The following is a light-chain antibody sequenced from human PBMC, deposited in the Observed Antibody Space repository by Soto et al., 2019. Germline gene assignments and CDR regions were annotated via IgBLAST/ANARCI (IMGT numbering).Light chain of an antibody. CDR3: SXYTSSNTLV. Sequence: QSALTQPASVSGSPGQSITISCTGTSSDVGAYNYVSWYQQHPGKAPKLMIFEVSDRPSGVSNRFSGSKSGNTASLTISGXXXXXXXXXXCSXYTSSNTLVFGGGTKLTVL. CDR1: SSDVGAYNY. CDR2: EVS. V-gene: IGLV2-14*01. J-gene: IGLJ2*01.